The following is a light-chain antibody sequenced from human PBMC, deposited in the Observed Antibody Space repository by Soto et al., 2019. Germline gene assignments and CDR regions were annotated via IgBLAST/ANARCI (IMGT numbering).Light chain of an antibody. CDR2: EVT. Sequence: QSVLTQPASVSGSPGQSITISCTGTSSDINGYTYVSWYQQHPGKAPKLIIYEVTIRPSGVSNRFSGSKSGNTASLTISGLQVEDEADYFCSSYTSTTTLVFGGGTKLTVL. J-gene: IGLJ3*02. CDR3: SSYTSTTTLV. V-gene: IGLV2-14*01. CDR1: SSDINGYTY.